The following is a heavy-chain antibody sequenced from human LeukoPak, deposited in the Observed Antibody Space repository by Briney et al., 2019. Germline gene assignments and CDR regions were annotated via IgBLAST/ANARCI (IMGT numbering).Heavy chain of an antibody. CDR1: GGSISSHY. D-gene: IGHD3-10*01. J-gene: IGHJ3*02. CDR3: ARSSSTPI. Sequence: PSETLSLTCTVSGGSISSHYWSWIRQPPGKGLEWIGYIYYSGSTNYNLSLKSRVTISVDTSKNQFSLKLSSVTAADTAVYYCARSSSTPIWGQGTMVTVSS. CDR2: IYYSGST. V-gene: IGHV4-59*11.